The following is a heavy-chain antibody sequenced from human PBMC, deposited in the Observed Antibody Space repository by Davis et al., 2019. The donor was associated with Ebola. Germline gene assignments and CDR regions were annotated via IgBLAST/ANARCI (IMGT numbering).Heavy chain of an antibody. D-gene: IGHD5-12*01. CDR1: GGSISSYY. Sequence: SETLSLTCTVSGGSISSYYWSWIRQPPGKGLEWIGYIYYSGSTNYNPSLKSRVTISVDTSKNQFSLKLSSVTAADTAVYYCARESRLGGHFGFDPWGQGTLVTVSS. CDR3: ARESRLGGHFGFDP. CDR2: IYYSGST. V-gene: IGHV4-59*12. J-gene: IGHJ5*02.